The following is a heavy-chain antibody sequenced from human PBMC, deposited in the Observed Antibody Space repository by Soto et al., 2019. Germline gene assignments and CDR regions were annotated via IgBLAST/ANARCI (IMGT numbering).Heavy chain of an antibody. CDR3: ARASTYNYAAGY. D-gene: IGHD3-16*01. CDR1: GGSVSSDIYY. J-gene: IGHJ4*02. CDR2: IYYTGST. V-gene: IGHV4-61*01. Sequence: SETLSLTCTVSGGSVSSDIYYWTWIRQPPGKGLEWIGYIYYTGSTNYNPSLKSRVTISEDTSKNQFSLKLSSVTAADTAVYYCARASTYNYAAGYWGQGTLVTVSS.